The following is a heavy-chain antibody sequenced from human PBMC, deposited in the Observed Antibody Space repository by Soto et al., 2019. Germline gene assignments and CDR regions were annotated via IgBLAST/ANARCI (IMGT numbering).Heavy chain of an antibody. V-gene: IGHV3-23*01. CDR3: AKGGAEMLSYYYYFVMDV. Sequence: VQLLESGGGMVQPGGSLRLSCGASGFAFGTYAMNWVRQAPGKGLEWVSGISSRGGSTFYADSVQGRFIISRDNSKNTLYLQMDNLKVEDKAIYYCAKGGAEMLSYYYYFVMDVWGQGTTVSVSS. D-gene: IGHD2-8*01. CDR2: ISSRGGST. CDR1: GFAFGTYA. J-gene: IGHJ6*02.